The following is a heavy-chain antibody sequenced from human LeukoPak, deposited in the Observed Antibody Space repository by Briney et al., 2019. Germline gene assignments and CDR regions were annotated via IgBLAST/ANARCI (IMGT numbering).Heavy chain of an antibody. D-gene: IGHD3-16*01. CDR3: ATDDYRGLGY. V-gene: IGHV3-74*01. CDR2: IIQDGSVT. Sequence: PGGSLRLSRVTSGITFSNYYMHWVRQVPGEGLVWVSHIIQDGSVTSYADSVKGRFTISRDNAKNTVYLQLNNLRAEDTAVYYCATDDYRGLGYWGQGTLVTVSS. CDR1: GITFSNYY. J-gene: IGHJ4*02.